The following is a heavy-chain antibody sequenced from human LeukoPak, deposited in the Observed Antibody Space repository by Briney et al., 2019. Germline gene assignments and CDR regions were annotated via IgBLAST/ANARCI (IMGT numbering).Heavy chain of an antibody. Sequence: SETLSLTCAVYGGSFSGYYWSWIRQPPGKGLEWIGEINHSGSTNYNPSLKSRVTISVDTSKNQFSLKLSSVTAADTAVYYCARARVGSITMIVVARYGAFDYWGQGTLVTVSS. CDR3: ARARVGSITMIVVARYGAFDY. J-gene: IGHJ4*02. CDR1: GGSFSGYY. CDR2: INHSGST. V-gene: IGHV4-34*01. D-gene: IGHD3-22*01.